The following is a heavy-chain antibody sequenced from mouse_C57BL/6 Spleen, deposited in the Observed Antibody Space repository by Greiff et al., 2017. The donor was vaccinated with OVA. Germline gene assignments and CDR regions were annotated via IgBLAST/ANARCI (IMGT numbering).Heavy chain of an antibody. V-gene: IGHV1-42*01. CDR1: GYSFTGYY. Sequence: EVQLQQSGPELVKPGASVKISCKASGYSFTGYYMNWVKQSPEKSLEWIGEINPSTGGTTYNQKFKAKATLTVDKSSSTAYMQLKSLTSEDSAVYYCARFYPYYYAMDYWGQGTSVTVSS. J-gene: IGHJ4*01. CDR2: INPSTGGT. CDR3: ARFYPYYYAMDY.